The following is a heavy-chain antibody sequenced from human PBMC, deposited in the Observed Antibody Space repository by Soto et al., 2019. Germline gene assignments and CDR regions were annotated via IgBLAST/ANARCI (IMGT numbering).Heavy chain of an antibody. J-gene: IGHJ6*02. D-gene: IGHD3-3*01. CDR1: GGTFSSYA. Sequence: QVQLVQSGAEVKKPGSSVKVSCKASGGTFSSYAISWVRQAPGQGLEWMGGIIPIFGTANYAQKFQGRVTSTADESTSTAYMELSSLRSEDTAVYYCARDGGHRGFLEGSKPNGMDVWGQGTTVTVSS. CDR2: IIPIFGTA. CDR3: ARDGGHRGFLEGSKPNGMDV. V-gene: IGHV1-69*01.